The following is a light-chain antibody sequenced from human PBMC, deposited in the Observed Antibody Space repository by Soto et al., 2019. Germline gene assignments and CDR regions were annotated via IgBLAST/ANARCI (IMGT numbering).Light chain of an antibody. CDR2: GAS. J-gene: IGKJ2*01. V-gene: IGKV3-15*01. CDR3: QQYNNWPPYT. Sequence: EIVMTQSPATLSVSPGERATLSCRASQSVSSNLAWYQQKPGQAPRLLIYGASTRATGIPARFSGSGSGTEFTLTISSLQSEDFAVYNCQQYNNWPPYTFGQGIKLEIK. CDR1: QSVSSN.